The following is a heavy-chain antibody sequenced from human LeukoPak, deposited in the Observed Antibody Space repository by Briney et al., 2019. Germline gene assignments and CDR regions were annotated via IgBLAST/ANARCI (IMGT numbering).Heavy chain of an antibody. J-gene: IGHJ5*02. CDR1: GGSFSGCY. Sequence: SETLSLTCAVCGGSFSGCYWSWIRQPPGKGLEWIGEINHSGSTNYNPSLKSRVTISVDTSKNQFSLKLSSVTAADTAVYYCARHRNLWFGEQRWFDPWGQGTLVTVSS. V-gene: IGHV4-34*01. D-gene: IGHD3-10*01. CDR3: ARHRNLWFGEQRWFDP. CDR2: INHSGST.